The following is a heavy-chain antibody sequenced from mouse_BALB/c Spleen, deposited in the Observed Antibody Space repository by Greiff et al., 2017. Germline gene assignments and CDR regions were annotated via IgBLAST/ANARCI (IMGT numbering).Heavy chain of an antibody. CDR2: IYPGSGNT. J-gene: IGHJ2*01. D-gene: IGHD1-1*01. CDR3: ASTVVEGFFDY. Sequence: VQLQQSGPELVKPGASVKISCKASGYTFTDYYINWVKQKPGQGLEWIGWIYPGSGNTKYNEKFKGKATLTVDTSSSTAYMQLSSLTAEDTAVYFCASTVVEGFFDYWGQGTTLTVSS. V-gene: IGHV1-84*02. CDR1: GYTFTDYY.